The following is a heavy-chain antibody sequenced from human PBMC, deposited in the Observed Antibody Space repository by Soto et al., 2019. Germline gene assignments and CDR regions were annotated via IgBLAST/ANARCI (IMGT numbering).Heavy chain of an antibody. Sequence: SETLSLTCTVSGVSISSYYWGWIRRPPGKGLEWIGSIYYSGSTNYNPSLKSRVTISVDKSKNQFSLKLSSVTAADTAVYYCAREALDTYYYYGMDVWGQGTTVTVSS. CDR2: IYYSGST. CDR3: AREALDTYYYYGMDV. D-gene: IGHD3-3*01. J-gene: IGHJ6*02. CDR1: GVSISSYY. V-gene: IGHV4-39*07.